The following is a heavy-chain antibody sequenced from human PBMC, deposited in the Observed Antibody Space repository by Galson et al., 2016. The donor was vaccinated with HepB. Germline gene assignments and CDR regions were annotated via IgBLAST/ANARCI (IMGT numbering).Heavy chain of an antibody. Sequence: SLRLSCAASGFTFSDHAMHWVRRAPGKGLEWISSLDGSGTWQHSSESLKGRFTISSDNGENTLFLQMNSLTPQDTAVYYCARGQGGFEGFVHWGQGTLVTVS. V-gene: IGHV3-21*01. CDR3: ARGQGGFEGFVH. CDR1: GFTFSDHA. J-gene: IGHJ5*02. CDR2: LDGSGTWQ. D-gene: IGHD3-10*01.